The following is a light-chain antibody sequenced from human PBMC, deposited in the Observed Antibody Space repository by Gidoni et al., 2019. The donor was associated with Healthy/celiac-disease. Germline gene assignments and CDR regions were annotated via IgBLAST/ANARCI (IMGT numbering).Light chain of an antibody. V-gene: IGLV1-40*01. Sequence: QSVLTQPPSVSGAPGQRVTISCPGCSSNIGAGYDVHWYQQLPGTAPQLLNYGNTHPPSGVPDRFSGSKSGTSASLAITGLQAEDEADYYCQSYDSSLSGSGVFGGGTKLTVL. CDR1: SSNIGAGYD. J-gene: IGLJ2*01. CDR3: QSYDSSLSGSGV. CDR2: GNT.